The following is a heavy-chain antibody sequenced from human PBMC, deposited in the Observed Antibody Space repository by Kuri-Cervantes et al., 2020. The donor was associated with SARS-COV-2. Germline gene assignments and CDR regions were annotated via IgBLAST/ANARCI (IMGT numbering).Heavy chain of an antibody. CDR1: GGTFSSYA. J-gene: IGHJ3*02. CDR3: ARSTSGRIWWELSRAFDI. D-gene: IGHD1-26*01. V-gene: IGHV1-69*05. Sequence: SVKVSCKASGGTFSSYAISWVRQAPGQGLEWMGGISPNFGSANYAQKFQGRVTITTYESTSTFYMELSSLRSKDTAVYYCARSTSGRIWWELSRAFDIWGQGTMVTVSS. CDR2: ISPNFGSA.